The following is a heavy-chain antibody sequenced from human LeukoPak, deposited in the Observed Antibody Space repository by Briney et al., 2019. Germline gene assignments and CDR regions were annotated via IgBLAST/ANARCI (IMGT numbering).Heavy chain of an antibody. CDR2: ISTSITYI. D-gene: IGHD1-14*01. CDR1: GFTFTTYT. V-gene: IGHV3-21*01. CDR3: ARETTESFDC. Sequence: GGSLRLSCAPSGFTFTTYTMNWVRQAPEEGLEWVSSISTSITYIYYTDSVKGPFTISTDNAKNSVYLQMNTLGAEGKAGYYCARETTESFDCWGRGTLVSVS. J-gene: IGHJ4*02.